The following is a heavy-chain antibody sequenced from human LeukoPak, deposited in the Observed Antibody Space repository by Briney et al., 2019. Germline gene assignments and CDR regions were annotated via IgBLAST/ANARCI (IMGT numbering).Heavy chain of an antibody. V-gene: IGHV3-30*14. Sequence: GGSLRLSCAASGFTFSSYAMHWVRQAPGKGLEWVAVISYDGSNKYYADSVKGRFTISRDNSKNTLYLQMNSLRAEDTAVYYCARDRFYDSSRWFDPWGQGTLVTVSS. CDR1: GFTFSSYA. D-gene: IGHD3-22*01. CDR2: ISYDGSNK. J-gene: IGHJ5*02. CDR3: ARDRFYDSSRWFDP.